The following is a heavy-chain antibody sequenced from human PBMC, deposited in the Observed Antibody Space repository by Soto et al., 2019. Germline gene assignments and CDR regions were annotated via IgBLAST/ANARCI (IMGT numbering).Heavy chain of an antibody. CDR1: GYSFTNYW. J-gene: IGHJ4*02. Sequence: GESLKISCKGSGYSFTNYWIAWVRQMPGKGLEWMGSIYPGDSDTSYSPSFQGQVTISADKSISSAYLQWNTLKASDTAIYYCARMYYDFWSGYSTHYFDSWGQGTLVTVSS. D-gene: IGHD3-3*01. CDR2: IYPGDSDT. V-gene: IGHV5-51*01. CDR3: ARMYYDFWSGYSTHYFDS.